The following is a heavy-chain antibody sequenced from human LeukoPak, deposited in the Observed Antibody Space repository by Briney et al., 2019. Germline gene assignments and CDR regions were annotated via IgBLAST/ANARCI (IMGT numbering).Heavy chain of an antibody. CDR3: VRGTVSFDY. J-gene: IGHJ4*02. D-gene: IGHD2-21*02. CDR2: INHSGST. Sequence: SETLSLTCAVYGGSFSGYYWSWIRQPPGKGLEWIGEINHSGSTNYNPSLKSRVTISVDTSKNQFSLKLSSVTAADTAVYYCVRGTVSFDYWGQGTLVTVSS. V-gene: IGHV4-34*01. CDR1: GGSFSGYY.